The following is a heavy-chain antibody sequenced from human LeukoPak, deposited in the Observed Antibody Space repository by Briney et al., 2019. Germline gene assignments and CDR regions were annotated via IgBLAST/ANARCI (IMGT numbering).Heavy chain of an antibody. J-gene: IGHJ3*02. CDR2: IYYTGRA. Sequence: SETLSLTCTVSGGSVSSRPHFCAWIRHTPGKGLHWIVTIYYTGRANYNPSLKSRVTMSVDTSKDHFSLNLSSVTATDTAVYFCVRLLGGYFAGNTFDIWGQGTVVSVSS. CDR1: GGSVSSRPHF. CDR3: VRLLGGYFAGNTFDI. V-gene: IGHV4-39*02. D-gene: IGHD3-9*01.